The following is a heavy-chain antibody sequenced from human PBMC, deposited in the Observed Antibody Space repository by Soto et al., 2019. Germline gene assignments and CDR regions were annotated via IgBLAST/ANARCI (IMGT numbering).Heavy chain of an antibody. Sequence: PGGSLRLSCAASGFTVSSNYMSWVRQAPGKGQEWVSVIYSGGSTYYADSVKGRFTISRDNSKNTLYLQMNSLRAEDTAVYYCARDLGGSYYYYGMDVWGQGTTVTVSS. CDR3: ARDLGGSYYYYGMDV. CDR2: IYSGGST. D-gene: IGHD1-26*01. J-gene: IGHJ6*02. CDR1: GFTVSSNY. V-gene: IGHV3-53*01.